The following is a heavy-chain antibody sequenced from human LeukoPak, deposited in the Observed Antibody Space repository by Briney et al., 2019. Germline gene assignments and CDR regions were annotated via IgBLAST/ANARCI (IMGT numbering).Heavy chain of an antibody. CDR2: ISSSSTSI. V-gene: IGHV3-21*06. CDR3: ARAENYYGSGNDAFDI. D-gene: IGHD3-10*01. Sequence: KTGGSLRLSCAASGFPFRTYNMNWVRQAPGKGLEWVSSISSSSTSIHYADSVKGRFTISRDNAKYSLYLQMNSLRAEDTAVYYCARAENYYGSGNDAFDIWGQGTMVTVSS. CDR1: GFPFRTYN. J-gene: IGHJ3*02.